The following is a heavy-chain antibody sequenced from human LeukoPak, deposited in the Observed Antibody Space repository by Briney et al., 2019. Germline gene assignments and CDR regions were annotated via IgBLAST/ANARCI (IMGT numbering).Heavy chain of an antibody. CDR1: GGSISGSSYY. D-gene: IGHD3-10*01. V-gene: IGHV4-39*01. CDR2: IYYSGST. Sequence: PSETLSLTCTVSGGSISGSSYYWGWIRQPPGKGLEWIGNIYYSGSTYYNPSLKSRLTISVDTSKNQFSLKLSSVTAADTAVYYCARLDSYYAGDYWGQGTPVTVSS. CDR3: ARLDSYYAGDY. J-gene: IGHJ4*02.